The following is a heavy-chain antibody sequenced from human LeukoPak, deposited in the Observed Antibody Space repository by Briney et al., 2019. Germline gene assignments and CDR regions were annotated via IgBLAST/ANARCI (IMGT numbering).Heavy chain of an antibody. CDR2: ISSSGSTI. J-gene: IGHJ5*02. CDR1: GFTFSSYE. CDR3: ARCGGGNPKWFDP. V-gene: IGHV3-48*03. Sequence: GGSLRLSCAASGFTFSSYEMNWVRQAPGKGLEWVSYISSSGSTIYYADSVKGRFTISRDNARNSLYLQMNSLRAEDTAVYYCARCGGGNPKWFDPWGQGTLVTVSS. D-gene: IGHD4-23*01.